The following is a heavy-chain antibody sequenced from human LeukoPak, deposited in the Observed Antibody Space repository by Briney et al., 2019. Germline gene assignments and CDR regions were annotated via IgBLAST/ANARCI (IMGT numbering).Heavy chain of an antibody. V-gene: IGHV3-30*18. CDR1: GFTFSSYG. CDR3: AKSSDSSGYYPFDY. J-gene: IGHJ4*02. D-gene: IGHD3-22*01. Sequence: PGRSLRLSCAASGFTFSSYGMHWVRQAPGKGLEWVAVIWYGGSNKYYADSVKGRFTISRDNSKNTLYLQMNSLRAEDTAVYYCAKSSDSSGYYPFDYWGQGTLVTVSS. CDR2: IWYGGSNK.